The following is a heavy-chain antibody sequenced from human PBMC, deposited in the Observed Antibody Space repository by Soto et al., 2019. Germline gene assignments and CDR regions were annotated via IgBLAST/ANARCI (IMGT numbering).Heavy chain of an antibody. CDR1: SGSISSSNW. J-gene: IGHJ5*02. CDR2: IYHSGST. Sequence: QVQLQESGPGLVKPSGTLSLTCAVSSGSISSSNWWRWVRQPPGKGLEWIGEIYHSGSTNYNPSLKRRVTISVGKSKNQCSLKLSSVAAADTAVYYCARGSSGYQGWFDPWGQGTLVTVSS. CDR3: ARGSSGYQGWFDP. V-gene: IGHV4-4*02. D-gene: IGHD6-19*01.